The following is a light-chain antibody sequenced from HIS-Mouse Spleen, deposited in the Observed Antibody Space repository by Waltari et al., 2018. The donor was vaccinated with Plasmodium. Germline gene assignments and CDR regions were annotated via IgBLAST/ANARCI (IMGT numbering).Light chain of an antibody. J-gene: IGKJ4*01. Sequence: AIRMTQSPSSFSASTGDRVTITCRASQGISSYLAWYQQKPGKAPKLLNYAASTLQSGVPSRFSGSGSGTDFTLTISCLQSEDFATYYCQQYYSYPLTFGGGTKERSN. CDR3: QQYYSYPLT. CDR1: QGISSY. CDR2: AAS. V-gene: IGKV1-8*01.